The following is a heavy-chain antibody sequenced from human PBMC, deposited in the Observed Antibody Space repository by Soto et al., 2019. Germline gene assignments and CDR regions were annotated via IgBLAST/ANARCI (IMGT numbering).Heavy chain of an antibody. CDR1: GFTFNTYG. CDR3: AKSPNFYCSSPNCYKFYFDF. D-gene: IGHD2-2*02. Sequence: PGGSLRLSCAASGFTFNTYGMHWVRQAPGKGLEWVAVISYDGSDKYYADSVKGRFIISRDNSKNTLYLQMNSLRAEDTAIYYCAKSPNFYCSSPNCYKFYFDFWGQGALVTVS. CDR2: ISYDGSDK. J-gene: IGHJ4*02. V-gene: IGHV3-30*18.